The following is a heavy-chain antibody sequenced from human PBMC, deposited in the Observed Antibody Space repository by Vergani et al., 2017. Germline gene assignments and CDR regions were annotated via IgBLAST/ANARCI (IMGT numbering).Heavy chain of an antibody. CDR1: GYTFTGYY. CDR3: ARDLGAYDILTGYSKGYDYYGMDV. V-gene: IGHV1-2*02. J-gene: IGHJ6*02. Sequence: QVQLVQSGAEVKKPGASVKVSCKASGYTFTGYYMHWVRQAPGQGLEWMGWINPNSGGTNYAQKFQGRVTMTRDTSISTAYMELSRLRSDDTAVYYCARDLGAYDILTGYSKGYDYYGMDVWGQGTTVTVSS. CDR2: INPNSGGT. D-gene: IGHD3-9*01.